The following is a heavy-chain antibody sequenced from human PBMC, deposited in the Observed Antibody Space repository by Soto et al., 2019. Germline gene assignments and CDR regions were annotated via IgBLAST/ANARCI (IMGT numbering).Heavy chain of an antibody. J-gene: IGHJ6*02. CDR2: IKSKTDGGTT. V-gene: IGHV3-15*07. CDR3: TTGKLRFLEWLVPEDDYYYYGMDV. CDR1: GVTVSNAW. Sequence: GGSLRLSCAACGVTVSNAWMKWVRQAPGKGLEWVGRIKSKTDGGTTDYAAPVKGRFTISRDDSKNTLYLQMNSLKTEDTAVYYCTTGKLRFLEWLVPEDDYYYYGMDVWGQGTTVTVSS. D-gene: IGHD3-3*01.